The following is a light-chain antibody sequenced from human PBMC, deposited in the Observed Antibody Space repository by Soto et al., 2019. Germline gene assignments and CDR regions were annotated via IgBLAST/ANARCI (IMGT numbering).Light chain of an antibody. J-gene: IGKJ1*01. V-gene: IGKV3-20*01. CDR2: GAS. Sequence: ESVLTQSPVTLSLPPGERSTLSCSASQSFSNNYLAWYQQKPGQAPRLLIYGASNRATGIPDRFSGSGSGTAFTLTISRLEPEDFAVYYCQQYGSSGTFGQGTKVDIK. CDR3: QQYGSSGT. CDR1: QSFSNNY.